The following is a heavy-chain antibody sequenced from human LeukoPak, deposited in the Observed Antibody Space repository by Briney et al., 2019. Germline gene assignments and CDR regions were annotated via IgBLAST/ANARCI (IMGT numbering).Heavy chain of an antibody. D-gene: IGHD4-23*01. CDR1: GWTFSRYG. CDR3: AREEGNSSHAFDI. Sequence: AAVTVSCEGCGWTFSRYGMRWVRQAPGKGVEGMGWISGSNGNTNYAQKLQGRVTMTTYTSTSPAYMELRSLRSDDTAVYYCAREEGNSSHAFDIWGQGTTVTVSS. CDR2: ISGSNGNT. J-gene: IGHJ3*02. V-gene: IGHV1-18*01.